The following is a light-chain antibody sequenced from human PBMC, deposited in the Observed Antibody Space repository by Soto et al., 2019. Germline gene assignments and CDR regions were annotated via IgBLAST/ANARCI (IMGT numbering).Light chain of an antibody. V-gene: IGKV3-11*01. CDR1: QSISSN. Sequence: EIVMTQPPATLSVSPGERATLSCRASQSISSNLAWYQQKVGQTPRLLIYDASTRATGMPARFSGSGSGTDFTLTISSLEPEDFAVYYCQQRSNWPWTFGQGTKVDIK. J-gene: IGKJ1*01. CDR2: DAS. CDR3: QQRSNWPWT.